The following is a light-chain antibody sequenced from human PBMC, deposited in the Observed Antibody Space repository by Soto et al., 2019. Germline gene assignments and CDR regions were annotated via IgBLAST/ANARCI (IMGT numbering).Light chain of an antibody. CDR1: QSVTSW. V-gene: IGKV1-5*01. CDR2: DAS. CDR3: HHYNSYPGT. Sequence: DVQMTQSPSTLSASVGDRVTITCRASQSVTSWLAWYQQKPWKAPKVLIYDASSLESGVPSMFSGSGSGTEFTLTISSLHPDDFATYYCHHYNSYPGTFGQGTKVEIK. J-gene: IGKJ1*01.